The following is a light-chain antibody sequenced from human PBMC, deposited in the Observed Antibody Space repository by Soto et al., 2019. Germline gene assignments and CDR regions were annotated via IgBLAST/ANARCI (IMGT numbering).Light chain of an antibody. CDR1: QSISRY. CDR2: GAS. V-gene: IGKV3-20*01. J-gene: IGKJ4*01. CDR3: QQFSISTLT. Sequence: STFPPSSFTVAGGTISCRASQSISRYLAWYQQKAGQAHRLLIYGASTRATAIPDRFSGGGSGTDFTLTISRLEPEDFAVYYCQQFSISTLTFGGGT.